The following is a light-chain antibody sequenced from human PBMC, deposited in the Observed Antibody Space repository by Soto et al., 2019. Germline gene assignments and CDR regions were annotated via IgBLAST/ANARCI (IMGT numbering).Light chain of an antibody. V-gene: IGLV2-14*01. CDR2: EVT. CDR1: SSDIGGYNY. Sequence: QSALTQPASVSGFPGQSITISCTGTSSDIGGYNYVSWYQQHPGKAPKLMIYEVTNRPSGVSTRFSGSKSGNSASLTISGLQVEDEADYYCSSYTSTNTLVFGGGTKLTVL. J-gene: IGLJ2*01. CDR3: SSYTSTNTLV.